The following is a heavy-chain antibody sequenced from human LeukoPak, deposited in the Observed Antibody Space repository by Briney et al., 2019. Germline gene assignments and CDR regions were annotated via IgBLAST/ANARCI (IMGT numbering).Heavy chain of an antibody. J-gene: IGHJ6*04. V-gene: IGHV5-51*01. CDR1: GYSSTSYW. CDR2: IYPGDSDT. D-gene: IGHD2-15*01. Sequence: GESLKISCKGSGYSSTSYWIGWVRQMPGKGLEWMGIIYPGDSDTRYSPSFQGQVTISADKSISTAYLQWSSLKASDTAMYYCAKGYCSGGSCRRYYGRDVWGKGTTVTVSS. CDR3: AKGYCSGGSCRRYYGRDV.